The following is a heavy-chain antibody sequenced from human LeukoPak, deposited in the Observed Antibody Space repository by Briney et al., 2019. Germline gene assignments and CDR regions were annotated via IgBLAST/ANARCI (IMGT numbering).Heavy chain of an antibody. D-gene: IGHD3-16*02. CDR1: GGSISSGGYS. V-gene: IGHV4-30-2*01. CDR2: IYHSGST. Sequence: PSETLSLTCVVSGGSISSGGYSWSWIRQPPGKGLEWIGNIYHSGSTYYNPSLKSRVTISVDTSKNQFSLKLSSVTAADTAVYYCARLRRGIIAFDYWGQGTLVTVSS. J-gene: IGHJ4*02. CDR3: ARLRRGIIAFDY.